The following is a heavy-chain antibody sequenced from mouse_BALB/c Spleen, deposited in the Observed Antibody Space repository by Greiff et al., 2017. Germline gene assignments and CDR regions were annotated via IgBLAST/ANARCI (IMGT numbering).Heavy chain of an antibody. V-gene: IGHV1-14*01. Sequence: EVQLQQSGPELVKPGASVKMSCKASGYTFTSYVMHWVKQKPGQGLEWIGYINPYNDGTKYNEKFKGKATLTSDKSSSTAYMELSSLTSEDTAVYYCNCYGSSHHYWGQGTTLTVSS. CDR2: INPYNDGT. CDR1: GYTFTSYV. J-gene: IGHJ2*01. CDR3: NCYGSSHHY. D-gene: IGHD1-1*01.